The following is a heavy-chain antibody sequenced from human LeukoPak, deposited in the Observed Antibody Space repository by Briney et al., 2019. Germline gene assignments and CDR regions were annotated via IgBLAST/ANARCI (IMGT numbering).Heavy chain of an antibody. CDR3: TRDSSSWYRGYYYYYYGMDV. CDR2: IRSKAYGGTT. J-gene: IGHJ6*04. CDR1: GFTFGDYA. Sequence: PGGSLRLSCTASGFTFGDYAMSWVRQAPGKGLEWVGFIRSKAYGGTTEYAASVKGRFTISRDDSKSIAYLQMNSLKTEGTAVYYCTRDSSSWYRGYYYYYYGMDVWGKGTTVTVSS. V-gene: IGHV3-49*04. D-gene: IGHD6-13*01.